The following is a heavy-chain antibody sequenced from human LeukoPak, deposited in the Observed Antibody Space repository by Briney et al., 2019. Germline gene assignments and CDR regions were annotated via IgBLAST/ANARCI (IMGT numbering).Heavy chain of an antibody. CDR1: GFTFSSYA. V-gene: IGHV3-30*04. CDR2: ISYDGSNK. J-gene: IGHJ3*02. D-gene: IGHD1-26*01. CDR3: ATRGELLDFDAFDI. Sequence: GGSLRLSCAASGFTFSSYAMHWVRRAPGKGLEWVAVISYDGSNKYYADSVKGRFTISRDNSKNTLYLQMNSLRAEDTAVYYCATRGELLDFDAFDIWGQGTMVTVSS.